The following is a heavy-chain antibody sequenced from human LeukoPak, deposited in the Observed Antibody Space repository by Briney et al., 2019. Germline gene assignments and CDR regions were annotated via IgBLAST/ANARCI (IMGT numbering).Heavy chain of an antibody. CDR2: VSGNGLKT. D-gene: IGHD2-2*01. V-gene: IGHV3-23*01. Sequence: GGSLRLSCAASGFTFSTYGMSWVRQAPGKGLEWVSGVSGNGLKTFYADSVKGRFTISRDNSKKTVDLQMNNLRVEDSAIFYCAKIVVPAAYYFYGMDIWGPGTTVTVSS. CDR1: GFTFSTYG. J-gene: IGHJ6*02. CDR3: AKIVVPAAYYFYGMDI.